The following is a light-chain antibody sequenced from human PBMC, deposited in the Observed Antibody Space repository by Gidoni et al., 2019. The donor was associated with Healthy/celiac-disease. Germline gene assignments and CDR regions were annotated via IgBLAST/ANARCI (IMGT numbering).Light chain of an antibody. CDR1: QSISSW. V-gene: IGKV1-5*03. Sequence: HMTQSPSTLSASVGDRVTITCRASQSISSWLAWYQQKPGKAPKLLIYKASSLESGVPSRFSGSGSGTEFTLTISSLQPDDFATYYCQQYNSYRFTFGPGTKVDIK. CDR2: KAS. CDR3: QQYNSYRFT. J-gene: IGKJ3*01.